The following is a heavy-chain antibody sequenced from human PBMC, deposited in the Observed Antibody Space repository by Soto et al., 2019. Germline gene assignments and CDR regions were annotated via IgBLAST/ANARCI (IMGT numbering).Heavy chain of an antibody. CDR2: IYYSGST. D-gene: IGHD3-22*01. CDR1: GGSISSGGYY. J-gene: IGHJ6*02. CDR3: ARDRAYYDSSGYSGGMDV. Sequence: QVQLQESGPGLVKPSQTLSLTCTVSGGSISSGGYYWSWIRQHPGKGLEWIGYIYYSGSTYYNPSLKSRVTIAVDTSKNQFSLKLSSVTAADTAVYYCARDRAYYDSSGYSGGMDVWGQGTTVTVSS. V-gene: IGHV4-31*03.